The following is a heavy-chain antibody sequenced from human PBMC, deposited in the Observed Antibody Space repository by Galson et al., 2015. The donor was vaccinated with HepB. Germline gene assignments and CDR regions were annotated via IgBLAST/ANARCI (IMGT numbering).Heavy chain of an antibody. J-gene: IGHJ4*02. D-gene: IGHD6-13*01. CDR1: GFTYSDYY. Sequence: SLRLSCAASGFTYSDYYMSWIRQAPGKGLGWVSYISSSGSTIYYADSVKGRFTISRDNAKNSLYLQMNSLRAEDTAVYYRAREGYSSSWYGGTFDYWGQGTLVTVSS. CDR2: ISSSGSTI. V-gene: IGHV3-11*01. CDR3: AREGYSSSWYGGTFDY.